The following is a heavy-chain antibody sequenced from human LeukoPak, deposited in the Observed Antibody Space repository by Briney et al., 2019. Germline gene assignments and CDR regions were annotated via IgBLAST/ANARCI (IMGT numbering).Heavy chain of an antibody. D-gene: IGHD4-17*01. CDR3: VKDRTTSYFDY. Sequence: GGSLGLSCAASGFSFSSYGMHWVRQAPGKGLEWVAVIWYDGSNKYYADSVKGRFTISRDNSKNTLYLQMNSLRAEDTAVYYCVKDRTTSYFDYWGQGTLVTVSS. V-gene: IGHV3-33*06. CDR1: GFSFSSYG. CDR2: IWYDGSNK. J-gene: IGHJ4*02.